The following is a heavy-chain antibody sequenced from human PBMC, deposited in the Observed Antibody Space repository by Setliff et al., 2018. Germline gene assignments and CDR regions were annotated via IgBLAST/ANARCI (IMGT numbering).Heavy chain of an antibody. CDR3: ARDEGSGWYVGY. CDR1: GYDFTTYY. J-gene: IGHJ4*02. Sequence: ASVKVSCKTSGYDFTTYYMHWVRQAPGQGLECIGVINPSGGSTSYAQKFQGRVTMTRDTSTSTVYMELSSLRSEDTAAYYCARDEGSGWYVGYWGQGTLVTVSS. D-gene: IGHD6-19*01. V-gene: IGHV1-46*01. CDR2: INPSGGST.